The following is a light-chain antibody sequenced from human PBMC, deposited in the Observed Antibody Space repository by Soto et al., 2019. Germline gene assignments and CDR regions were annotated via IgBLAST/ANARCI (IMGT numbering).Light chain of an antibody. J-gene: IGKJ1*01. CDR2: KAS. Sequence: DIQMTQFPSTLSASVGDRVTITCRASQSISTWLAWYQQKPGKAPNLLIYKASSLESGVLSRFSGSGSGTEFTLTISSLQPDDFATYYCQQYDSYSWTFGQGTKVEIK. V-gene: IGKV1-5*03. CDR3: QQYDSYSWT. CDR1: QSISTW.